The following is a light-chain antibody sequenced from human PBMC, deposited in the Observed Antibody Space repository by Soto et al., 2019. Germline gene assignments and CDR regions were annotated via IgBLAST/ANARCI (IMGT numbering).Light chain of an antibody. CDR2: EVS. CDR3: SSYAGSNNVV. Sequence: QSALTQPPSASGSPGQSVTISCTGTSSDVGGYNYVSWYQQHPGKATKLMIYEVSKRPSGVPDRFSGSKSGNTASLTGSGLQAEDESDYYCSSYAGSNNVVFGGGTKLTVL. CDR1: SSDVGGYNY. V-gene: IGLV2-8*01. J-gene: IGLJ2*01.